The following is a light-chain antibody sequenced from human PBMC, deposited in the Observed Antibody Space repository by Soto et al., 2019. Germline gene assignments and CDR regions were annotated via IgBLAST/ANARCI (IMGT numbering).Light chain of an antibody. CDR3: ASKTTSSTVL. CDR1: SSDIGAYEH. V-gene: IGLV2-14*03. J-gene: IGLJ2*01. CDR2: DVR. Sequence: QSVLTQPSSMSGSPGQSITISCTGTSSDIGAYEHVSWYQQRPGRAPEVLIYDVRIRPSEVSNRFSGSKSGDTASLTISGLQAEDEAVYYCASKTTSSTVLFGGGTKVTVL.